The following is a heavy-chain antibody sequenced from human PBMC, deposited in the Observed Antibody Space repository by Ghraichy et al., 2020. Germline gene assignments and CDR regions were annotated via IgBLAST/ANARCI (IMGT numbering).Heavy chain of an antibody. D-gene: IGHD4-17*01. CDR3: ARDGGMTTVTRVDY. CDR1: GFTFSSYG. CDR2: IWYDGSNK. J-gene: IGHJ4*02. Sequence: SLNISCAASGFTFSSYGMHWVRQAPGKGLEWVAVIWYDGSNKYYADSVKGRFTISRDNSKNTLYLQMNSLRAEDTAVYYCARDGGMTTVTRVDYWGQGTLVTVSS. V-gene: IGHV3-33*01.